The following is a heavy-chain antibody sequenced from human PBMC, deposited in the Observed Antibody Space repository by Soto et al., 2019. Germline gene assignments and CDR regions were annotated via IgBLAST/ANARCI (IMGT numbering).Heavy chain of an antibody. V-gene: IGHV4-59*08. CDR2: IYYSGST. CDR3: AIRRWFGELLGGMDV. CDR1: GGSISSYY. Sequence: SETLSLTCTVSGGSISSYYWSWIRQPPGKGLEWIGYIYYSGSTNYNPSLKSRVTISVDTSKNQFSLKLSSVTAADTAVYYCAIRRWFGELLGGMDVWGQGTTVTVSS. D-gene: IGHD3-10*01. J-gene: IGHJ6*02.